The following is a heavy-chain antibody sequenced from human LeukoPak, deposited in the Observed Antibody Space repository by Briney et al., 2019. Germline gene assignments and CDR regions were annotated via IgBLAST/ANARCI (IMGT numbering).Heavy chain of an antibody. V-gene: IGHV4-61*01. CDR2: IYYSGST. CDR1: GGSISSSSYY. J-gene: IGHJ6*03. CDR3: ARETSQKGAHYMDV. Sequence: SETLSLTCTVSGGSISSSSYYWGWIRQPPGKGLEWIGYIYYSGSTNYNPSLKSRVTIIVDTSKNQFSLKLSSVTAADTAVYYCARETSQKGAHYMDVWGKGTTVTISS. D-gene: IGHD3-16*01.